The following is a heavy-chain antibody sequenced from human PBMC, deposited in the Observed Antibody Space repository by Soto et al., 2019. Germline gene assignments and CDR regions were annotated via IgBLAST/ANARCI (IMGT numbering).Heavy chain of an antibody. CDR1: GYTLTTYG. V-gene: IGHV1-18*01. CDR2: INNVNT. D-gene: IGHD4-4*01. CDR3: ARDHSRSYYYGMDV. J-gene: IGHJ6*02. Sequence: QVQLVQSGAEVKKPGASVKVSCKASGYTLTTYGLSWVRQPPGQGLEWMGRINNVNTNYPQKFQGRVTMTTDTSTSTTYMELRSLTSDDTAVYYCARDHSRSYYYGMDVWGQGTTVTVSS.